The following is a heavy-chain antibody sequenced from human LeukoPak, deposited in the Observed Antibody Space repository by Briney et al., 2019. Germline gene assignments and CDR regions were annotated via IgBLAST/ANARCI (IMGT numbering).Heavy chain of an antibody. V-gene: IGHV4-59*01. D-gene: IGHD2-2*01. Sequence: SETLSLTCTVSGGSISSYYWSWIRQPPGKGLEWIGYIYYSGSTNYNPSLKSRVTISVDTSKNQFSLKLSSVTAADTAVYYCARLHRGVGDSIVVVPAESLEDAFDIWGQGTMVTVSS. J-gene: IGHJ3*02. CDR1: GGSISSYY. CDR3: ARLHRGVGDSIVVVPAESLEDAFDI. CDR2: IYYSGST.